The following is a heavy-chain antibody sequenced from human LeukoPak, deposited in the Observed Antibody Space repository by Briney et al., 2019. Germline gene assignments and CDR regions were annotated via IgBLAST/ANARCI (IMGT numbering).Heavy chain of an antibody. Sequence: GGSLRLSCTASGFTFSDYYMIWIRQAPGKGLEWTSFISSNGSTLYYADSVKGRFTISRDTTKNSLYLQMNSLRAEDTAVYYCARVSPNTVTTLQYIDYWGQGTLVTVSS. CDR1: GFTFSDYY. CDR2: ISSNGSTL. D-gene: IGHD4-17*01. CDR3: ARVSPNTVTTLQYIDY. V-gene: IGHV3-11*04. J-gene: IGHJ4*02.